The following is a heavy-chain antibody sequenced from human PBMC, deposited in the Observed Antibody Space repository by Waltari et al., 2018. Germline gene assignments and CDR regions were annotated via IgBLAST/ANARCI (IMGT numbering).Heavy chain of an antibody. CDR3: ARVSKGIHFDY. CDR2: RKEDGTEE. J-gene: IGHJ4*02. V-gene: IGHV3-7*04. Sequence: EVQLVESGGGLVQPGGSLRLSCTASGFTFVNYWMSWVRQAPGKGLQWVAYRKEDGTEESYLDSLKGRFTISRDDAKNSLHLQMNSLRVEDTAIYYCARVSKGIHFDYWGQGTLVTVSS. CDR1: GFTFVNYW.